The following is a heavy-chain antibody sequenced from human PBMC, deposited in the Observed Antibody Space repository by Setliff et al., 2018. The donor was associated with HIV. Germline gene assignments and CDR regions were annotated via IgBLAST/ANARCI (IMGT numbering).Heavy chain of an antibody. Sequence: PGGSLRLSCAASGFNFRSYGMTWVRQAPGKGLDWVAHIGSSNHGIHYTASVQGPFTVSRDNANNLLFLQMNNLRVEDTAVYYCASFFGDYGYWGHGTQVTVSS. V-gene: IGHV3-48*04. CDR3: ASFFGDYGY. CDR1: GFNFRSYG. D-gene: IGHD3-10*01. CDR2: IGSSNHGI. J-gene: IGHJ4*01.